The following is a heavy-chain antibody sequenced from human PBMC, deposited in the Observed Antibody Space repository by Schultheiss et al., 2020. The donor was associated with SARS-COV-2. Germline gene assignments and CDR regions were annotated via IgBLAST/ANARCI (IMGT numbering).Heavy chain of an antibody. CDR2: ISGSGGST. J-gene: IGHJ6*02. CDR3: ARERDDLLVDRYGMDV. D-gene: IGHD1-1*01. V-gene: IGHV3-23*01. Sequence: GGSLRLSCAASGFTFSSYAMSWVRQAPGKGLEWVSAISGSGGSTYYADSVKGRFTISRDNSKNTLYLQMNSLRAEDTAVYYCARERDDLLVDRYGMDVWGQGTTVTVSS. CDR1: GFTFSSYA.